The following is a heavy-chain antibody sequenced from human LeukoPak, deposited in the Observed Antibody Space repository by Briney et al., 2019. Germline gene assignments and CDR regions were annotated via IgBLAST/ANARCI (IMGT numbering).Heavy chain of an antibody. J-gene: IGHJ4*02. D-gene: IGHD6-13*01. Sequence: KPSETLSLTCAVYGGSFSGYYWSWIRQPPGKGLEWIGEINHSGSTNYNPSLKSRVTISVDTSKNQFSLKLSSVTAADTAVYYCARGRRGGYSSSWPYFDYWGQGTLVTVSS. CDR3: ARGRRGGYSSSWPYFDY. V-gene: IGHV4-34*01. CDR2: INHSGST. CDR1: GGSFSGYY.